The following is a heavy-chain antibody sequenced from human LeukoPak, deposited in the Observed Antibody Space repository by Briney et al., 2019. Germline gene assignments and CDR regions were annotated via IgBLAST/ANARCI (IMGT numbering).Heavy chain of an antibody. J-gene: IGHJ5*02. D-gene: IGHD5-12*01. CDR3: ARGMAAAYDYNWFDP. CDR2: IYTSGST. CDR1: GGSISSYY. V-gene: IGHV4-4*07. Sequence: SEALSLTCTVSGGSISSYYWSWIRQPAGKGLEWIGRIYTSGSTNYNPSLKSRVTMSVDTSKNQFSLKLSSVTAADTAVYYCARGMAAAYDYNWFDPWGQGILVTVSS.